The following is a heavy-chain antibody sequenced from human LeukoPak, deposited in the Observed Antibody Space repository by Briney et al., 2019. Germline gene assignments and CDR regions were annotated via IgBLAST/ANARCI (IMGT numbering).Heavy chain of an antibody. CDR2: SYYSGST. J-gene: IGHJ3*02. CDR1: GGSISSHY. Sequence: PSETLSLTCTVSGGSISSHYWSWIRQPPGKRLEWIGYSYYSGSTNYNPSLKSRVTISADTSKSQFSLNLSSVSATDTAVYYCARHTLVGARNAFDIWGQGTMVTISS. V-gene: IGHV4-59*08. CDR3: ARHTLVGARNAFDI. D-gene: IGHD1-26*01.